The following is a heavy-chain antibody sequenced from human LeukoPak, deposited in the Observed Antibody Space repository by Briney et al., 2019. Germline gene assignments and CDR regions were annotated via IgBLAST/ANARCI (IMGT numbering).Heavy chain of an antibody. J-gene: IGHJ2*01. V-gene: IGHV3-48*03. D-gene: IGHD3-22*01. CDR1: GFTFSSYE. Sequence: GGSLRLSCAASGFTFSSYEMNWVRQAPGKGLEWVSYISSSGSTIYYADSVKGRFTISRDNAKNSLYLRMNSLRAEDTAVYYCARDLYYYDSSGYSRYFDLWGRGTLVTVSS. CDR3: ARDLYYYDSSGYSRYFDL. CDR2: ISSSGSTI.